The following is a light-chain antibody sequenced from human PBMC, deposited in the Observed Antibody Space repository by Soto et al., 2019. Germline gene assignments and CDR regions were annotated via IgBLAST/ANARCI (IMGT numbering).Light chain of an antibody. CDR3: QQYGSSPLFT. V-gene: IGKV3-20*01. J-gene: IGKJ3*01. CDR2: GAS. CDR1: QSVSSSY. Sequence: EIVLTQSPGTLSSSPGDRATLSCRASQSVSSSYLAWYQQKPGQAPRLLIYGASSRATGIPDRFSGSGSGTDFTLTISRLEPEEFAVYYCQQYGSSPLFTFGPGTKVDIK.